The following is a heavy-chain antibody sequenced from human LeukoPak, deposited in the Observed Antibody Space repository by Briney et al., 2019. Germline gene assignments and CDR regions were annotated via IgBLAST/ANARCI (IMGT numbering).Heavy chain of an antibody. CDR3: ARKGLAVAAGLDY. CDR1: GFTFSNYE. CDR2: ISSSGSTI. V-gene: IGHV3-48*03. J-gene: IGHJ4*02. Sequence: PGGSLRLSCAASGFTFSNYEMNWVRQAPGKGLEWVSYISSSGSTIYYGDSVKGRFTISRDNAKNSVYLQMNSLRAEDTAIYYCARKGLAVAAGLDYWGQGTLVTVSS. D-gene: IGHD6-19*01.